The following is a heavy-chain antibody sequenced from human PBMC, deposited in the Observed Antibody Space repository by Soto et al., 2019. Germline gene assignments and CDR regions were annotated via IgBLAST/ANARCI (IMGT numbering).Heavy chain of an antibody. CDR3: ARGSKVAHGDDYYPSYYYYYMDV. D-gene: IGHD1-26*01. V-gene: IGHV4-31*03. CDR2: IYYSGST. J-gene: IGHJ6*03. CDR1: GGSISSGGYY. Sequence: SETLSLTCTVSGGSISSGGYYWSWIRQRPGKGLEWIGYIYYSGSTYYNPSLKSRVTISVDTSKNQFSLKLSSVTAADTAVYYCARGSKVAHGDDYYPSYYYYYMDVWGKGTTVTVSS.